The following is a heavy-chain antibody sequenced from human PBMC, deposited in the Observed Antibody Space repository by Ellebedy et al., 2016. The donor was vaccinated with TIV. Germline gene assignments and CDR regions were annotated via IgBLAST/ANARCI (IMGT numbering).Heavy chain of an antibody. CDR2: IGVKT. Sequence: GESLKISCAASGFTFNNYAMTWVRQAPGKGLEWLSTIGVKTYYADSVKGRFTISRDNSRNTVSLQMNSLRVEDTAVYFCAKDAREMARISWEYDYWGPGTLVTVSS. D-gene: IGHD5-24*01. CDR3: AKDAREMARISWEYDY. V-gene: IGHV3-23*01. J-gene: IGHJ4*02. CDR1: GFTFNNYA.